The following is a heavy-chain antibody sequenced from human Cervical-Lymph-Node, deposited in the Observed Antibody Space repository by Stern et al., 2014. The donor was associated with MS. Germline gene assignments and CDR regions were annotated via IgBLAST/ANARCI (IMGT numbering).Heavy chain of an antibody. CDR2: ISYDGSYT. V-gene: IGHV3-30*18. D-gene: IGHD3-10*01. J-gene: IGHJ4*02. CDR3: VKRGITEVRGVRLGDY. Sequence: VQLVESGGGVVQPGRSLRLTWTVSGFTFSSYGMHWVRQAPGTGLEWVSVISYDGSYTYYAESVKGRFTISRDNSNNTLYLEMRSLRPEDTAVYYCVKRGITEVRGVRLGDYWGPGTLVIVSS. CDR1: GFTFSSYG.